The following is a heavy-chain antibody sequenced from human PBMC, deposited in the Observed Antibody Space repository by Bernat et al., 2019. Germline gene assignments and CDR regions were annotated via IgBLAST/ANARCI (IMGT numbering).Heavy chain of an antibody. V-gene: IGHV3-23*01. Sequence: EAQLLESGGGLVQPGGSLRLPCAASAFTFSTYAMSWFRQAPGKGLVGVSSISGNGGSTYYADSGKGRLNQSRDDSKNSLFLQMNSLRAEDTAMYYCAKDIRGVTGIVILVAARYRGQGALVTVSS. J-gene: IGHJ4*02. D-gene: IGHD2-15*01. CDR3: AKDIRGVTGIVILVAARY. CDR1: AFTFSTYA. CDR2: ISGNGGST.